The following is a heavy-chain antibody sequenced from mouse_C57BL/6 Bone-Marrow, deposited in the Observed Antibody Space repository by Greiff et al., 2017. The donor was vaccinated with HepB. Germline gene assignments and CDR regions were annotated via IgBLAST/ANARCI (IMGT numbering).Heavy chain of an antibody. Sequence: VQRVESGPGLVQPSQSLSITCTVSGFSLTSYGVHWVRQSPGKGLEWLGVIWSGGSTNYNAAFISRLSISKDNSKSQVFFKMNSLQADDTAIYYCARNLEILGGYFDVWGTGTAVTVSS. D-gene: IGHD4-1*01. CDR1: GFSLTSYG. J-gene: IGHJ1*03. CDR3: ARNLEILGGYFDV. CDR2: IWSGGST. V-gene: IGHV2-2*01.